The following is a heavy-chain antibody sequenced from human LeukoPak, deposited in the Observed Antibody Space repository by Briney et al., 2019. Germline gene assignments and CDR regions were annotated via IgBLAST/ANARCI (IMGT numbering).Heavy chain of an antibody. D-gene: IGHD4-23*01. CDR3: ARDYGGSSPFDY. CDR2: ISSSGSDI. J-gene: IGHJ4*02. V-gene: IGHV3-11*04. CDR1: GFTFSDYY. Sequence: PGGSLRLSCAASGFTFSDYYMSWVRQAPGKGLEWVSYISSSGSDIYYADSVKGRFTISRDNAKNSLYPHMNSLRAEDTAVYYCARDYGGSSPFDYWGQGTLVTVSS.